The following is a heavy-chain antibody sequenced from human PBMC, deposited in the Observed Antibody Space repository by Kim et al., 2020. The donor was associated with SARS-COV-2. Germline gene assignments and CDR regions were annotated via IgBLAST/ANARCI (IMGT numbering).Heavy chain of an antibody. CDR3: VRVTGGSGWYLDY. CDR1: GGSISNYY. Sequence: SETLSLTCTVSGGSISNYYWGWILQPPGKGLEWIGYISYDGSTNYNPSLKSRVTKSVDTSKNQFSLKLSSVTAAATAVHYCVRVTGGSGWYLDYWGQGTLVTVSS. J-gene: IGHJ4*02. CDR2: ISYDGST. V-gene: IGHV4-59*01. D-gene: IGHD6-19*01.